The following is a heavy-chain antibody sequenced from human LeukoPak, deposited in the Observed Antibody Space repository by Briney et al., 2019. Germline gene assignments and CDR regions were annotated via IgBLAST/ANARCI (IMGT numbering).Heavy chain of an antibody. V-gene: IGHV1-46*01. J-gene: IGHJ3*02. CDR2: INPSGGST. CDR3: ARDRWYYYDSSDYYHDAFDI. D-gene: IGHD3-22*01. Sequence: ASVKVSCKASGYTFTSYYMHWVRQAPGQGLEWMGIINPSGGSTSYAQKFQGRVTMTRDMSTSTVYMELSSLRAEDTAVYYCARDRWYYYDSSDYYHDAFDIWGQGTMVTVSS. CDR1: GYTFTSYY.